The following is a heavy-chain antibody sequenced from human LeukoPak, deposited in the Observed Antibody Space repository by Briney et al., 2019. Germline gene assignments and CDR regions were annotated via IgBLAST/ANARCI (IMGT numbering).Heavy chain of an antibody. CDR1: GFTVSSNY. CDR2: IYSGGST. Sequence: GGSLRLSCAASGFTVSSNYMSWLRQAPGKGLEWVSVIYSGGSTYYADPVKGRFTISRDNSRNTLYLQMNSLRAEDTAVYYCAREVVTAQFDNYYYYGMDVWGQGTTVTVSS. V-gene: IGHV3-53*01. CDR3: AREVVTAQFDNYYYYGMDV. D-gene: IGHD2-21*02. J-gene: IGHJ6*02.